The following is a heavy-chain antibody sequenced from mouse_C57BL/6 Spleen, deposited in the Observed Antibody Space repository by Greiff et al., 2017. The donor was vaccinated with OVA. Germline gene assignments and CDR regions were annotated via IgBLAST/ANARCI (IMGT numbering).Heavy chain of an antibody. D-gene: IGHD1-1*01. J-gene: IGHJ2*01. Sequence: QVQLQHSGPELVKPGASVKISCKASGYAFSSSWMNWVKQRPGKGLEWIGRIYPGDGDTNYNGKFKGKATLTADKSSSTAYMQLSSLTSEDSAVYFCARGPITTVVAGYYFDYWGQGTTLTVSS. CDR2: IYPGDGDT. CDR3: ARGPITTVVAGYYFDY. V-gene: IGHV1-82*01. CDR1: GYAFSSSW.